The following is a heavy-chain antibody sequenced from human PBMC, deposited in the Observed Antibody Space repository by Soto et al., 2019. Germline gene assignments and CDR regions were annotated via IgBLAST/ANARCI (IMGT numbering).Heavy chain of an antibody. CDR1: GFTVSSNY. D-gene: IGHD6-19*01. J-gene: IGHJ4*02. CDR3: ARGHPYYSSGWYGSY. CDR2: IYSGGST. Sequence: EVQLVESGGGLVQPGGSLRLSCAASGFTVSSNYMSWVRQAPGKGLEWVSVIYSGGSTYYADSVKGRFTISRDNSENTLYLQMNSLRAEDTAVYYCARGHPYYSSGWYGSYWGQGTLVTVSS. V-gene: IGHV3-66*01.